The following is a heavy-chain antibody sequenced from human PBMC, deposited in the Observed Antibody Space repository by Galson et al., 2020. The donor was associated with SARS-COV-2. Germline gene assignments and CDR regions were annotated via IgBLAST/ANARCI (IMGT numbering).Heavy chain of an antibody. CDR2: INWNGGST. CDR1: EFTFDDYG. CDR3: ARERVYVSSRLFAF. J-gene: IGHJ4*02. V-gene: IGHV3-20*04. D-gene: IGHD6-6*01. Sequence: GGSLRLSCAASEFTFDDYGMSWVRQVPGRGLEWVSGINWNGGSTHYADSVKGRFTISRDNAKNSLFLEMNRLRVEDTALYYCARERVYVSSRLFAFWGQGTLVTVSS.